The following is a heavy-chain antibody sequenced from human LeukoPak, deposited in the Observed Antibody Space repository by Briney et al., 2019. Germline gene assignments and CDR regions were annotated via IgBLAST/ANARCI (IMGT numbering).Heavy chain of an antibody. CDR3: ARIKNYYGSGSYRRTGWFDP. CDR1: GGSISTSNYY. V-gene: IGHV4-39*07. D-gene: IGHD3-10*01. J-gene: IGHJ5*02. CDR2: INHSGST. Sequence: PSETLSLTCTVSGGSISTSNYYWGWIRQPPGKGLEWIGEINHSGSTNYNPSLKSRVTISVDTSKNQFSLKLSSVTAADTAVYYCARIKNYYGSGSYRRTGWFDPWGQGTLVTVSS.